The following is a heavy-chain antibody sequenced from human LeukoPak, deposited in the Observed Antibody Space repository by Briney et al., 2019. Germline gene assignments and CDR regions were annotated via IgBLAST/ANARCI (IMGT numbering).Heavy chain of an antibody. J-gene: IGHJ4*02. CDR3: ARTPEGGQQLDY. CDR1: GFTFSSYA. D-gene: IGHD6-13*01. V-gene: IGHV3-23*01. Sequence: GGSLRLSCAASGFTFSSYAMSWVRQAPGKGLEWVSAISGSGGSTYYADSVKGRFTISRDNSKNTLYLQMNSLRAEDTAVYYCARTPEGGQQLDYWGQGTLVTVSS. CDR2: ISGSGGST.